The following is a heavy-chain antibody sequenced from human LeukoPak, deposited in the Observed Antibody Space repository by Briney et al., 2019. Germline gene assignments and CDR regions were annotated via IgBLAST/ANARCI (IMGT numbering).Heavy chain of an antibody. CDR2: ISSSSSTI. CDR1: GFTFSSYS. CDR3: ARDLNYMDV. V-gene: IGHV3-48*01. J-gene: IGHJ6*03. Sequence: PGGSLRLSCAASGFTFSSYSMNWVRQAQGKGLEWVSYISSSSSTIYYADSVKGRFTISRDNAKNSLYLQMNSLRAEDTAVYYCARDLNYMDVWGKGTTVTVSS.